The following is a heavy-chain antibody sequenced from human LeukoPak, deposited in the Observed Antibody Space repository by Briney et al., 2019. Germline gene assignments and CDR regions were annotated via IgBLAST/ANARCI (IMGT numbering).Heavy chain of an antibody. CDR2: INHSGST. V-gene: IGHV4-34*01. CDR1: GGSISSYY. J-gene: IGHJ4*02. CDR3: ARGPAAGIDTGHYDY. Sequence: TSETLSLTCTVSGGSISSYYWSWIRQPPGKGLEWIGEINHSGSTNYKPSLKSRVTISVDTSKNQFSLKLSSVTAADTAVYFCARGPAAGIDTGHYDYWGRGTLVTVSS. D-gene: IGHD6-13*01.